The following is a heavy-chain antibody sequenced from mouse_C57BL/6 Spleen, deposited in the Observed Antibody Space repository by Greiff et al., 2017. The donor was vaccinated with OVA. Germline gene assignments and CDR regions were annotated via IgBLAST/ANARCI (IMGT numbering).Heavy chain of an antibody. CDR2: IYPGDGDT. J-gene: IGHJ2*01. CDR1: GYAFSSSW. Sequence: LVESGPELVKPGASVKISCKASGYAFSSSWMNWVKQRPGKGLEWIGRIYPGDGDTNYNGKFKGKATLTADKSSSTAYMQLSSLTSEDSAVYFCARSEVLYYFDYWGQGTTLTVSS. V-gene: IGHV1-82*01. CDR3: ARSEVLYYFDY.